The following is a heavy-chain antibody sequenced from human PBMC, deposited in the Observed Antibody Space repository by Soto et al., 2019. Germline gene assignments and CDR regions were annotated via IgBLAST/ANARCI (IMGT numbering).Heavy chain of an antibody. V-gene: IGHV3-9*01. CDR1: GFSFPDYA. Sequence: TEGSLRLSCAASGFSFPDYAMHCLRHAPTKGLASVSSISWTISNVNYVESVKCRFTISRDNAKNSLYLQMNSLRAEDTAVYYCARDRYSYYDFWSGCLPYYYFGMDVWGQGTTVTVSS. D-gene: IGHD3-3*01. CDR2: ISWTISNV. CDR3: ARDRYSYYDFWSGCLPYYYFGMDV. J-gene: IGHJ6*02.